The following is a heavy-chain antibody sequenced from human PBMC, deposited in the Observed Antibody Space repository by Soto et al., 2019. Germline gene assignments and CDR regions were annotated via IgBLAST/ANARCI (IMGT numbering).Heavy chain of an antibody. V-gene: IGHV4-59*02. CDR1: GGSVSGNV. Sequence: QVQLQESGPGLVKPSETLSLTCTVSGGSVSGNVWSWIRQSSGRRLEWIAYISSTGSTHYNPSLRGRATTSLDPSKNQFSLKLNSVTAADTAIYYCARDRPGSSHFDYWGQGTLVTVS. J-gene: IGHJ4*02. CDR3: ARDRPGSSHFDY. D-gene: IGHD3-10*01. CDR2: ISSTGST.